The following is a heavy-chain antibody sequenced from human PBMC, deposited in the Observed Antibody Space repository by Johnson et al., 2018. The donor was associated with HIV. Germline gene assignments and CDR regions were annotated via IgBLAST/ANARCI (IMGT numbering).Heavy chain of an antibody. V-gene: IGHV3-30-3*01. CDR1: GFTFSSYA. CDR2: ISYDGSNK. D-gene: IGHD2-2*01. Sequence: QVTLVESGGGVVQPGRSLRLSCAASGFTFSSYAMHWVRQAPGKGLEWVAVISYDGSNKYYADSVKGRFTISRDISKNTLYLQMNSLRAEDTAVYYCARLYCSSTSCYEGGGDAFDIWGQGTMVTVSS. CDR3: ARLYCSSTSCYEGGGDAFDI. J-gene: IGHJ3*02.